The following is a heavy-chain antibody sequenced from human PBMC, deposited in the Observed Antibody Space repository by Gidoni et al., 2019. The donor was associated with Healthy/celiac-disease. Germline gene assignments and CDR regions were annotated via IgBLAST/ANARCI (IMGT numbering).Heavy chain of an antibody. CDR1: GFTFSSYS. CDR3: ARYPEDTAMAYGMDV. CDR2: SSSSSSYI. J-gene: IGHJ6*02. V-gene: IGHV3-21*01. D-gene: IGHD5-18*01. Sequence: EVQLVESGGGLVKPGGSLRLSFAASGFTFSSYSMNWVRQAPGKGLEWVSSSSSSSSYIYYADSVKGRFTISRDNAKNSLYLQMNSLRAEDTAVYYCARYPEDTAMAYGMDVWGQGTTVTVSS.